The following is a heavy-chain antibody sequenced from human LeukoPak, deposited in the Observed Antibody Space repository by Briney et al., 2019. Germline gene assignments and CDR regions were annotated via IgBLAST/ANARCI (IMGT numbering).Heavy chain of an antibody. CDR1: GYTFTGYY. J-gene: IGHJ3*02. V-gene: IGHV1-2*02. D-gene: IGHD3-10*01. CDR2: VNPNSGGT. Sequence: ASVKVSCKASGYTFTGYYMHWVRQAPGQGLEWMGWVNPNSGGTNYAQKFQGRVTMTRDTSISTAYMELSRLRSDDTVVYYCARDAGSGSQLADAFDIWGQGTMVTVSS. CDR3: ARDAGSGSQLADAFDI.